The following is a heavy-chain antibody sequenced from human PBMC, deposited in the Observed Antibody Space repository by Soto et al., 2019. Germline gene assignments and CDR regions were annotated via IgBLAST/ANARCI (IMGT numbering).Heavy chain of an antibody. CDR3: VRGGERNTAPHLKRPFDS. D-gene: IGHD3-16*01. CDR1: GYTFTDYF. V-gene: IGHV1-2*02. J-gene: IGHJ4*02. CDR2: ISPNNGDT. Sequence: QVQLVQSGAEVQKPGASVTVSCKASGYTFTDYFMHWVRQAPGQGLEWMGWISPNNGDTRSAQKFQGRVTMTRDTSINTAYMGLSRLRSDDMAVYYCVRGGERNTAPHLKRPFDSWGQGTLVTVSS.